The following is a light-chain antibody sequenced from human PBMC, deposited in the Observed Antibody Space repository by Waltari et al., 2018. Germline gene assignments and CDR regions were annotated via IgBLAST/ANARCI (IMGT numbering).Light chain of an antibody. CDR1: VLAHKY. Sequence: SFELPQTSSFSVSPGQTVRITCPGDVLAHKYARWFQQQPGQAPILIISKDTERPSGIPERFSGSSSGTTVTLTISGAQVEDEADYYCYSAADNDLGVFGGGTKLTVL. V-gene: IGLV3-27*01. J-gene: IGLJ3*02. CDR3: YSAADNDLGV. CDR2: KDT.